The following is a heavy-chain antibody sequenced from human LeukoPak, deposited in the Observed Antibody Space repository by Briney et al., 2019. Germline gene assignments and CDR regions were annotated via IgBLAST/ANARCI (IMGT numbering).Heavy chain of an antibody. CDR3: ARIHFYYYYYGMDV. CDR1: GFTFSSYA. CDR2: IKQDGSEK. D-gene: IGHD5-18*01. J-gene: IGHJ6*02. Sequence: GGSLRLSCAAPGFTFSSYAMSWVRQAPGKGLEWVANIKQDGSEKYYVDSVKGRFTISRDNAKNSLYLQMNSLRAEDTAVYYCARIHFYYYYYGMDVWGQGTTVTVSS. V-gene: IGHV3-7*01.